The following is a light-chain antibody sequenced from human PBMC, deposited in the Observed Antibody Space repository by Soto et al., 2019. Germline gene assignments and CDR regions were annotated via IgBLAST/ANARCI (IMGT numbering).Light chain of an antibody. CDR1: QSIANY. Sequence: DIQMTQSPSPLSASVGDRFTITCRASQSIANYLNWYQQKPGKAPKLLIYAASTLQSGVPSKFSGSGFGTDFTLTISSLQTEDFATYYCQQNYSPPPITFGQGTRLEIK. CDR3: QQNYSPPPIT. CDR2: AAS. V-gene: IGKV1-39*01. J-gene: IGKJ5*01.